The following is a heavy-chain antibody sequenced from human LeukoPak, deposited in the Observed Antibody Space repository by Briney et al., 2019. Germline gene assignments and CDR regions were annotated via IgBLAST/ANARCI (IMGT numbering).Heavy chain of an antibody. CDR1: GFTFDDYG. Sequence: GGSLRLSCASSGFTFDDYGMSWVRQAPGKGLEWVSGINWNGGSTGYADSVKGRFTISRDNAKNSLYLQMNSLRAEDTAVYYCARISGSYQRHFDYWGQGTLVTVSS. CDR2: INWNGGST. CDR3: ARISGSYQRHFDY. V-gene: IGHV3-20*04. J-gene: IGHJ4*02. D-gene: IGHD1-26*01.